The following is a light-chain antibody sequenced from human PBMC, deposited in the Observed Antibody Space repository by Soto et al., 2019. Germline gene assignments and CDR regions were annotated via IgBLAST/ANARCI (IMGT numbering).Light chain of an antibody. J-gene: IGLJ2*01. CDR3: CSYTGSSTPVV. V-gene: IGLV2-14*03. Sequence: QSVMTQPASVSGSPGQSITISCTGTSSHVGGYNYVSWYQQHPGKAPKLMIYDVSNRPSGVSNRFSGSKSGNTASLTISGLQAEDEADYYCCSYTGSSTPVVFGGGTKLTVL. CDR1: SSHVGGYNY. CDR2: DVS.